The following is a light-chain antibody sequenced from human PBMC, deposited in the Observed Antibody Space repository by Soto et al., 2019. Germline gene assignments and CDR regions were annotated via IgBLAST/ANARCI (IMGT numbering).Light chain of an antibody. Sequence: QSVLTQPRSVSGSPGQSVTISCTGTSSDVGGYNYVSWYQQHPGKAPKLMNYDVSKRPSGVPVRFSGSKSGNTASLTISGLQAEDEADYYCCSYAGSYTYVFGTGTKVTVL. CDR2: DVS. J-gene: IGLJ1*01. CDR3: CSYAGSYTYV. CDR1: SSDVGGYNY. V-gene: IGLV2-11*01.